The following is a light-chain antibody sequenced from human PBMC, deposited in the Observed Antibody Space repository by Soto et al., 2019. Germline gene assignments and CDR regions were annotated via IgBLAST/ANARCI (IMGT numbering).Light chain of an antibody. CDR1: QSLSSTY. V-gene: IGKV3-20*01. J-gene: IGKJ4*01. CDR2: GAS. Sequence: EIVLTQSPGTLSLSPGESATLSCRASQSLSSTYLAWYQQRPGQAPRLLIYGASTRATGTPDRFSGSGSGTDFTLTISRREPEEFAVYYCQQYGTSPELTFGGGTKVEIE. CDR3: QQYGTSPELT.